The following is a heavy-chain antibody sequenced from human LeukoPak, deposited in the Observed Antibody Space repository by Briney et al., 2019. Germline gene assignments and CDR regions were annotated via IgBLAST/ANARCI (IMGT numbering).Heavy chain of an antibody. CDR2: IYSGGST. CDR1: GFTVSSNY. Sequence: GGSLRLSCAASGFTVSSNYMSWVRQAPGKGLEWVSVIYSGGSTYYADSVKGRFTISRHNSKNTLYLQMNSLRAEDTAVHYCARDLAAAGPERAEYWGQGTLVTVSS. V-gene: IGHV3-53*04. D-gene: IGHD6-13*01. CDR3: ARDLAAAGPERAEY. J-gene: IGHJ4*02.